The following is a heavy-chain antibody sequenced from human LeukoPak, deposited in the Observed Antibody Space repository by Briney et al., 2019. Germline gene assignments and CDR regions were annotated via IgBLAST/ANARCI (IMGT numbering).Heavy chain of an antibody. V-gene: IGHV3-7*01. D-gene: IGHD4-23*01. Sequence: VPLGGSLRLSCAASGFTFSSYWMSWVRQAPGKGLEWVANIKQDGSEKYYVDSVKGRFTISRDNAKNSLYLQMNSLRAEDTAVYYCARVAYQGRWFHLYYFDYWGQGTLVTVSS. CDR1: GFTFSSYW. CDR3: ARVAYQGRWFHLYYFDY. CDR2: IKQDGSEK. J-gene: IGHJ4*02.